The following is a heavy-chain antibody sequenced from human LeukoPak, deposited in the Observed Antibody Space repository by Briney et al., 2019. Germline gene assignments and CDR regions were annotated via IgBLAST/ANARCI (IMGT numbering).Heavy chain of an antibody. CDR3: ARRRGYCSSSSCYGFDP. CDR2: ISTSGST. V-gene: IGHV4-4*08. CDR1: GGSISSYY. J-gene: IGHJ5*02. D-gene: IGHD2-2*01. Sequence: PSETLSLTCTVSGGSISSYYWSWIRQPPGKGLEGIAYISTSGSTKYNPSLQSRVTISVDTSKNQFALKLTSVTAADTAVYYCARRRGYCSSSSCYGFDPWGQGTLVTVSS.